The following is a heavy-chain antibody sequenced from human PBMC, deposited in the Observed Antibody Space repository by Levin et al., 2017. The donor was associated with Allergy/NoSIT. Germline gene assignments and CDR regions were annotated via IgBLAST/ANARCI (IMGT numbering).Heavy chain of an antibody. D-gene: IGHD6-13*01. CDR1: GGTFSSYA. J-gene: IGHJ5*02. CDR2: IIPIFGTA. V-gene: IGHV1-69*13. CDR3: ARDRSGVAAAGTLNWFDP. Sequence: SVKVSCKASGGTFSSYAISWVRQAPGQGLEWMGGIIPIFGTANYAQKFQGRVTITADESTSTAYMELSSLRSEDTAVYYCARDRSGVAAAGTLNWFDPWGQGTLVTVSS.